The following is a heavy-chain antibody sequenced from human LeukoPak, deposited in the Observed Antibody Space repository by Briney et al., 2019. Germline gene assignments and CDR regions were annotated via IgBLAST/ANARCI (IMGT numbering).Heavy chain of an antibody. J-gene: IGHJ4*02. CDR1: GFTFSSYA. V-gene: IGHV3-30*04. D-gene: IGHD3-3*02. CDR3: AKEGDRISGGVFDY. Sequence: GRSLRLSCAASGFTFSSYAMHWVRQAPGKGLEWVAVISYDGSNKYYADSVKGRFTISRDNSKNTLYLQMNSLRAEDTAVYYCAKEGDRISGGVFDYWGQGTLVTVSS. CDR2: ISYDGSNK.